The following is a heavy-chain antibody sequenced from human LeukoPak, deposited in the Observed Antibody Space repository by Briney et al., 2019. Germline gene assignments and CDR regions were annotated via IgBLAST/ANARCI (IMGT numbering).Heavy chain of an antibody. J-gene: IGHJ6*02. D-gene: IGHD2-2*01. CDR3: ARAVVVPATVYYYYYGMDV. V-gene: IGHV3-23*01. CDR2: ISGSGGST. Sequence: GRSLRLSCAASGFIFNEYAMSWVRQAPGKGLEWVSAISGSGGSTYYADSVKGRFTISRDNAKNSLYLQMNSLRAEDTAVYYCARAVVVPATVYYYYYGMDVWGQGTTVTVSS. CDR1: GFIFNEYA.